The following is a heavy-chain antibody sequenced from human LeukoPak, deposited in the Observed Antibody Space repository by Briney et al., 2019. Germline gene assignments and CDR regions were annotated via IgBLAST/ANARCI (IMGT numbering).Heavy chain of an antibody. J-gene: IGHJ4*02. CDR2: INHSGST. D-gene: IGHD6-19*01. CDR3: ARGPLTGYSSGYYSH. V-gene: IGHV4-34*01. Sequence: SETLSLTCAVYGGSFSGYYWSWIRQPPGKGLEWIGEINHSGSTNYNPSLKSRVTISVDMSKNQFSLKLGSVTAADTAVYYCARGPLTGYSSGYYSHWGQGTLVTVSS. CDR1: GGSFSGYY.